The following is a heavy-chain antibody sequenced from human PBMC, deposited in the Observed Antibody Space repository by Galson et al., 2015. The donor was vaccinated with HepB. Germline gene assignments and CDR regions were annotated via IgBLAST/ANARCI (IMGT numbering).Heavy chain of an antibody. Sequence: SLRLSCAASGFTFSSYGMHWVRQAPGKGLEWVAVIWYDGSNKYYADSVKGRFTISRDNSKNTLYLQMNSLRAEDTAVYYCASDQALLGYFDYWGQGTLVTVSS. CDR2: IWYDGSNK. J-gene: IGHJ4*02. V-gene: IGHV3-33*08. CDR3: ASDQALLGYFDY. D-gene: IGHD2-15*01. CDR1: GFTFSSYG.